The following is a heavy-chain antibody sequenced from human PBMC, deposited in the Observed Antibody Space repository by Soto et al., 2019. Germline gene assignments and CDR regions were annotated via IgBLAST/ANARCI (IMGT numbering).Heavy chain of an antibody. J-gene: IGHJ4*02. Sequence: SETLSLTCTVSGDSITSGNHYWSWIRQHPGTGLEWIGYIYHSGTAYYNPSLKSRVIMSVDTSKNQFSLNLKSVTAADTAPYYCARVKYQDIVTASSPRRSIEYWGQGALVNVSS. CDR1: GDSITSGNHY. D-gene: IGHD2-15*01. CDR3: ARVKYQDIVTASSPRRSIEY. CDR2: IYHSGTA. V-gene: IGHV4-31*03.